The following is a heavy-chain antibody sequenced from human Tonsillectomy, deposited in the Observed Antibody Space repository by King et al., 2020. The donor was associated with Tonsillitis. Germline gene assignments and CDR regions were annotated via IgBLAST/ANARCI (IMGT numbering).Heavy chain of an antibody. V-gene: IGHV3-49*03. Sequence: QLVQSGGGLVQPGRPLRLSCTASGFTFADYAMSWFRQAPGKGLEWVGFIRSKAYGGTTEYAASVKGRFTISRDDSKSIAYLQMNSLKTEDTAVFYCTRVLGGFEDVDLWGRGTLVTVSS. D-gene: IGHD3-10*01. CDR2: IRSKAYGGTT. CDR3: TRVLGGFEDVDL. J-gene: IGHJ2*01. CDR1: GFTFADYA.